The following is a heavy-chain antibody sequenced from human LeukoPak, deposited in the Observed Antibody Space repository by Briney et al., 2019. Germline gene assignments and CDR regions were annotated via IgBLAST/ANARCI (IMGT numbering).Heavy chain of an antibody. V-gene: IGHV1-46*03. D-gene: IGHD3-3*01. J-gene: IGHJ4*02. Sequence: ASVKVSCKASGYTFTSYYMHWVRQAPGQGLEWMGMINPSGGSTSYAQKFQGRVTMTRDTSTSTVYMELSSLRSEDTAVYYCARDSHYDFWSGYYEDYWGQGTLVTVSS. CDR1: GYTFTSYY. CDR3: ARDSHYDFWSGYYEDY. CDR2: INPSGGST.